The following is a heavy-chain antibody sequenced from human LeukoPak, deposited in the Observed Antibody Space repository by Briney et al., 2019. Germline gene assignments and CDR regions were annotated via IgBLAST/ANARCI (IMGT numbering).Heavy chain of an antibody. J-gene: IGHJ4*02. CDR2: IYYSGST. V-gene: IGHV4-59*01. D-gene: IGHD3-22*01. CDR3: ARVGYDSSGYFYYFDY. CDR1: GGSISSYY. Sequence: SETLSLTCTVSGGSISSYYWSWIRQPPGKGLEWIGYIYYSGSTNYTPSLKSRVTISVDTSKNQFSLKLSSVTAADTAVYYCARVGYDSSGYFYYFDYWGQGTLVTVSS.